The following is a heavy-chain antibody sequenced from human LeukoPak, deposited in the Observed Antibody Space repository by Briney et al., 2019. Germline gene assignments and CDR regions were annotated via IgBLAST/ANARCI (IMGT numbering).Heavy chain of an antibody. CDR1: GFTFSSYA. CDR3: VTGSGRYYIPGDY. CDR2: ISGSGGST. J-gene: IGHJ4*02. D-gene: IGHD3-10*01. V-gene: IGHV3-23*01. Sequence: GGSLRLSCAASGFTFSSYAMSWVRQAPRKGLEGVSAISGSGGSTYYADSVKGRVTVSRDNSKNTLYLQMNSLRDEDTAVYYCVTGSGRYYIPGDYWGQGTLVTVSS.